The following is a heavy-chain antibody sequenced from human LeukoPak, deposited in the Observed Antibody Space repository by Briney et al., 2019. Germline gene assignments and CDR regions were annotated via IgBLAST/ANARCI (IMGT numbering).Heavy chain of an antibody. CDR3: AKASFDYQYYFDY. V-gene: IGHV3-30*18. D-gene: IGHD3-9*01. Sequence: PGGSLRLSCGASGFTVSNHHMTWVRQTPGKGLEWVAVISYDGSNKYYADSVKGRFTISRDNSKNTLSLQMNSLRAEDTAVYYCAKASFDYQYYFDYWGQGTLVTVSS. J-gene: IGHJ4*02. CDR2: ISYDGSNK. CDR1: GFTVSNHH.